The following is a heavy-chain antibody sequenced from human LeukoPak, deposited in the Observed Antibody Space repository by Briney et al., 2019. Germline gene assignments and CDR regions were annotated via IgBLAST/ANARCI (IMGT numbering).Heavy chain of an antibody. J-gene: IGHJ3*02. CDR1: GFTFSSYG. CDR2: IWYDGSNK. D-gene: IGHD3-9*01. Sequence: PGRSLRLSCAASGFTFSSYGMHWVRQAPGKGLEWVAVIWYDGSNKYYADSVKGRFTISRDNSKNTLYLQMNSLGAEDTAVYYCARGTVTISNAFDIWGQGTMVTVSS. V-gene: IGHV3-33*01. CDR3: ARGTVTISNAFDI.